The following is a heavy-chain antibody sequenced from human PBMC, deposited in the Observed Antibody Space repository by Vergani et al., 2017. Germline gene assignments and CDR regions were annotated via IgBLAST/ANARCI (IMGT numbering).Heavy chain of an antibody. J-gene: IGHJ4*02. CDR1: GFTFSSYG. Sequence: VQLLESGGGVVQPGRSLRLSCAASGFTFSSYGMHWVRQAPGKGLEWVAVIWYDGSNKYYADSVKGRFTISRDNSKNTLYLQMNSLRAEDTAVYYCARGSSSSGWLDYWGQGTLVTVSS. CDR2: IWYDGSNK. D-gene: IGHD6-19*01. V-gene: IGHV3-33*01. CDR3: ARGSSSSGWLDY.